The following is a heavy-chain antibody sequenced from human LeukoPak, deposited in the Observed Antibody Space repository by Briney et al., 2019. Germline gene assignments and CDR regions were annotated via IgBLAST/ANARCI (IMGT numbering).Heavy chain of an antibody. V-gene: IGHV3-43*01. CDR2: ISWDGGST. CDR1: GFTFDDYT. D-gene: IGHD3-10*01. Sequence: GGSLRLSCAASGFTFDDYTMHWVRQAPGKGLEWVSLISWDGGSTYYADSVEGRFTVSRDNSKNSLYLQMNSLRTEDTALYYCAKDYYGSLDYWGQGTLVTVSS. J-gene: IGHJ4*02. CDR3: AKDYYGSLDY.